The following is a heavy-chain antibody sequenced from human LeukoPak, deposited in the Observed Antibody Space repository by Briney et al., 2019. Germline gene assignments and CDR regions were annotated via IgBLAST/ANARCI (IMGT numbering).Heavy chain of an antibody. J-gene: IGHJ2*01. D-gene: IGHD6-13*01. CDR3: ARGIREQQLVLGWYFDL. CDR1: GGSISSSSYY. V-gene: IGHV4-39*07. CDR2: IYYSGST. Sequence: SETLSLTCTVSGGSISSSSYYWGWIRQPPGKGLEWIGSIYYSGSTYYNPSLKSRVTISVDTSKNQFSLKLSSVTAADTAVYYCARGIREQQLVLGWYFDLWGRGTLVTVSS.